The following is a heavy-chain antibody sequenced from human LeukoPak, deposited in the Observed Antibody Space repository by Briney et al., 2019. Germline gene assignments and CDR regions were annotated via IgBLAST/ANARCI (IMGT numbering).Heavy chain of an antibody. D-gene: IGHD1-14*01. CDR2: IYYSGST. Sequence: SETLSLTCTVSGGSISSGGYYWSWIRQHPGKGLEWIGYIYYSGSTYYNPSLKSRVTISVDASKNQFSLKLSSVTAADTAVYYCASLIRNGYYFDYWGQGTLVTVSS. V-gene: IGHV4-31*03. J-gene: IGHJ4*02. CDR3: ASLIRNGYYFDY. CDR1: GGSISSGGYY.